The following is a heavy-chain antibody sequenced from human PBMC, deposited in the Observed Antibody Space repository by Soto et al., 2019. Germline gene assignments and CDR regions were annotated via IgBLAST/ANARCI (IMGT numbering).Heavy chain of an antibody. J-gene: IGHJ3*02. V-gene: IGHV3-23*01. CDR1: GFTFNDYA. CDR3: AKDSRLPGFGRLIHAFDI. Sequence: GGSLRLSCAVSGFTFNDYAMSWVRQAPGKGLEWVSTISGSLGSAYYAASVEGRFTISGDNSNNTLYLQMNSLRVEDTATYYCAKDSRLPGFGRLIHAFDIWGQETVGT. CDR2: ISGSLGSA. D-gene: IGHD3-3*01.